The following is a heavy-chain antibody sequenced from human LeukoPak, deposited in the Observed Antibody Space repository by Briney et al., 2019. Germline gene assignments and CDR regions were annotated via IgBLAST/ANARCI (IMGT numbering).Heavy chain of an antibody. CDR3: ARDRGYTQDY. V-gene: IGHV3-74*01. Sequence: GGSLRLSCAASGXTFSTYWLHWVRQAPGKGLVWVSHIKSDGSTTSYADSVKGRFTISRDDAKNTLYLQMNSLRAEDTAVYYCARDRGYTQDYWGQGTLVTVSS. CDR1: GXTFSTYW. D-gene: IGHD5-12*01. J-gene: IGHJ4*02. CDR2: IKSDGSTT.